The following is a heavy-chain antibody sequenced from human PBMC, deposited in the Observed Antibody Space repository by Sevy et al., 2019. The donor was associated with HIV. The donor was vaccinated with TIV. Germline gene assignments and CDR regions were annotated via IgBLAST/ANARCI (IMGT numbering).Heavy chain of an antibody. Sequence: GGSLRLSCAASGFTFSSYGMHWVRRAPGKGLEWVALTWFDGGTKFYAGSVKGRFTISRDNPKNILSLQMNSLRADDTAVYYCARVRSIYVATTHYYAMDVWGQGTTVTVSS. CDR3: ARVRSIYVATTHYYAMDV. D-gene: IGHD5-12*01. CDR1: GFTFSSYG. J-gene: IGHJ6*02. CDR2: TWFDGGTK. V-gene: IGHV3-33*01.